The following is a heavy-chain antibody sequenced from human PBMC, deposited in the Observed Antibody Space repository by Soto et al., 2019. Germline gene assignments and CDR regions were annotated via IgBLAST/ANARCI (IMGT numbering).Heavy chain of an antibody. CDR2: INPSGGST. Sequence: ASVKVSCKASGYTFTSYYMHWVRQAPGQGLEWMGIINPSGGSTSYAQKFQGRVTMTRDTSTSTVYMELSSLRSEDTAVYYCARGGIYYDSSGYPADDAFDIWGQGTMVTVSS. D-gene: IGHD3-22*01. CDR1: GYTFTSYY. J-gene: IGHJ3*02. V-gene: IGHV1-46*01. CDR3: ARGGIYYDSSGYPADDAFDI.